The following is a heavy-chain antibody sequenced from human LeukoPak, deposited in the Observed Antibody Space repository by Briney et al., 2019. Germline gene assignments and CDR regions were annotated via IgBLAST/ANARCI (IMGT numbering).Heavy chain of an antibody. CDR1: GFTLSNYD. Sequence: GGSLRLSCAASGFTLSNYDMSWVRGAPGKGLEWVSTDCGGGSRTEYADSVKGRFTISRDNSNSTLYLHMDGLRAEDTALYYCAKDLRCTDGSCKYFESWGQGTLVTVSS. D-gene: IGHD2-15*01. V-gene: IGHV3-23*01. CDR2: DCGGGSRT. CDR3: AKDLRCTDGSCKYFES. J-gene: IGHJ4*02.